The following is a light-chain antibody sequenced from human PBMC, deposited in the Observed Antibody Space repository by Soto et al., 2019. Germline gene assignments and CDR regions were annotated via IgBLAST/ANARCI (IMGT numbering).Light chain of an antibody. Sequence: DIQMTQSPSTLSASVGDRVTITCRARQSISSWLAWYQQKPGKAPKLLIYKASSLESGVPSRFSGSGSGTELTLTISSLQPDDFATYYCQQYNSYSRTFGQGTKVEIK. J-gene: IGKJ1*01. V-gene: IGKV1-5*03. CDR1: QSISSW. CDR3: QQYNSYSRT. CDR2: KAS.